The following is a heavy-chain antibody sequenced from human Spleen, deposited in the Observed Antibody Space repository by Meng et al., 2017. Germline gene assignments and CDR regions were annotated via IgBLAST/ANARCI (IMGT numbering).Heavy chain of an antibody. D-gene: IGHD3-16*01. J-gene: IGHJ1*01. Sequence: QVQLQESGPVLVKPSRTLSLTCAISGGSISSNNWWRWVRQAPGTVLEWIGEIYQTGSPNYNPSLKSRVTISVDKSKTQLSLKVYSVTAADTAVYYCARDNDEHTYAYSYFHHWGRGTLVTVSS. CDR2: IYQTGSP. CDR1: GGSISSNNW. V-gene: IGHV4-4*02. CDR3: ARDNDEHTYAYSYFHH.